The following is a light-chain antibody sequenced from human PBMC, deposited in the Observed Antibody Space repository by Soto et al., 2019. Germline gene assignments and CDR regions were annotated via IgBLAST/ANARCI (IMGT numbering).Light chain of an antibody. CDR1: QSVSSY. CDR3: QQYNNWPGT. V-gene: IGKV3-15*01. CDR2: GAS. J-gene: IGKJ2*02. Sequence: EKVMTQSPSTLSVSPGERATLSCRASQSVSSYLAWYQQKPGQAPRLLIYGASTRATGIPSRFSGSGSGTEFTLTISSLQSEDFAVYSCQQYNNWPGTFGQGTKLEIK.